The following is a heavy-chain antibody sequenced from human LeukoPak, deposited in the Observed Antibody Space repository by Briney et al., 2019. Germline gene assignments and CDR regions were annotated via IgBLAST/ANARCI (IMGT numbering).Heavy chain of an antibody. CDR3: ARDGRWLQSLYYYYMDV. Sequence: GGSLRLSCAASGFTFSSYSMNWGRQAPGKGLDWVSSISSSSSYIYYADSVKGRFTISRDNAKNSLYLQMNSLRAEDTAVYYCARDGRWLQSLYYYYMDVWGKGTTVTVSS. D-gene: IGHD5-24*01. J-gene: IGHJ6*03. V-gene: IGHV3-21*01. CDR2: ISSSSSYI. CDR1: GFTFSSYS.